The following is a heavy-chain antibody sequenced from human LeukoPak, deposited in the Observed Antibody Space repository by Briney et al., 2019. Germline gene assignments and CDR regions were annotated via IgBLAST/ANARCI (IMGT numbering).Heavy chain of an antibody. CDR3: ARAADSSGYYYKGYYFDH. CDR2: IYYSGST. Sequence: TLSLTCTVSGGSISSGGYYWSWIRQHPGKGLEWIGYIYYSGSTYYNPSLKSRVTISVDTSKNQFSLKLSSVTAADTAVYYCARAADSSGYYYKGYYFDHWGQGTLVTVSS. V-gene: IGHV4-31*03. D-gene: IGHD3-22*01. J-gene: IGHJ4*02. CDR1: GGSISSGGYY.